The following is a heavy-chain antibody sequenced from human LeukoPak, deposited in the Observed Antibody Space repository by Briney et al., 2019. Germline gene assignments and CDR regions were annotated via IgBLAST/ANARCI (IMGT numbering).Heavy chain of an antibody. Sequence: GGSLRLSCAASGFTFSYYWMHWVRQAPGKGLVWVSRINSDGSNTIYADSVKGRFTISRDNAKNTLYLLMNSLRAEDTAVYYCAREGDYRNYRSPGNWFDPWGQGTLVTVSS. V-gene: IGHV3-74*01. D-gene: IGHD4-11*01. CDR1: GFTFSYYW. CDR3: AREGDYRNYRSPGNWFDP. J-gene: IGHJ5*02. CDR2: INSDGSNT.